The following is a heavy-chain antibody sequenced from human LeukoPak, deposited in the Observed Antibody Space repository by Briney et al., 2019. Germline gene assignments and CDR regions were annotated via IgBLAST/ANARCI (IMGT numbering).Heavy chain of an antibody. CDR2: VYYTGST. Sequence: SETLSLTCNVSGGSVSDYYLSWIRQPPGKGLEWIGYVYYTGSTSHNPSLNSRVTISLDTSKNQVSLQLTSVTAADTAVYYCARGYQLLWGGWFDPWGQGTLVTVSS. CDR3: ARGYQLLWGGWFDP. J-gene: IGHJ5*02. CDR1: GGSVSDYY. D-gene: IGHD2-2*01. V-gene: IGHV4-59*02.